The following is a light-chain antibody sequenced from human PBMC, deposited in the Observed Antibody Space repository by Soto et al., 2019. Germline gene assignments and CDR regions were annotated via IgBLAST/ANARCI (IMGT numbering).Light chain of an antibody. Sequence: ENVLTQSPGTLSLSPGETATLSCRASQSVSSTYLAWYQQKPGQAPRLLIYSASSRATGIPDRFSGSGSGTDFTLTISRLEPEDFAVYYCQHYVSFTWTFGRGTKV. CDR3: QHYVSFTWT. CDR2: SAS. V-gene: IGKV3-20*01. J-gene: IGKJ1*01. CDR1: QSVSSTY.